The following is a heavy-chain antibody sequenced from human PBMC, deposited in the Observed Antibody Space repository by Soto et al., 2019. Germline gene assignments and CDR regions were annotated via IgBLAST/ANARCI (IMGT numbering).Heavy chain of an antibody. CDR3: AREEGGGYDHRWFDP. CDR1: GDTISRSDYY. D-gene: IGHD5-12*01. CDR2: IYYTGST. Sequence: SETLSLTCTVSGDTISRSDYYWGWLRQPPGKGLEWIGYIYYTGSTYYNPPLNSRVTISVDTSKNQFSLKLSSVTAADTAVYYCAREEGGGYDHRWFDPWGQGTLVTVSS. V-gene: IGHV4-31*03. J-gene: IGHJ5*02.